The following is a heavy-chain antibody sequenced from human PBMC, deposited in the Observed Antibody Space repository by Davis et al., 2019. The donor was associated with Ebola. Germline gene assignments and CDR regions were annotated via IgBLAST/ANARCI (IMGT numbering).Heavy chain of an antibody. CDR1: GFTFSSYS. J-gene: IGHJ4*02. Sequence: GESLKISCAASGFTFSSYSMNWVRQAPGKGLEWVSSISSSSSYIYYADSVKGRFTISRDNAKNSLYLQMNSLRAEDTAVYYCARRGNWNYQTSGPYFDFWGQGTLVTVSS. V-gene: IGHV3-21*04. CDR2: ISSSSSYI. D-gene: IGHD1-7*01. CDR3: ARRGNWNYQTSGPYFDF.